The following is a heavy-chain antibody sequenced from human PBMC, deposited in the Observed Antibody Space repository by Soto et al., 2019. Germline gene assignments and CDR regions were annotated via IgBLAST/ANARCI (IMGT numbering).Heavy chain of an antibody. V-gene: IGHV1-8*01. CDR1: GYSFTSYD. Sequence: ASVKVSFKASGYSFTSYDINWVRQATGQGLEWMGWMNPISGNTGYAQKFQGRVTMTRNTSISTAYMELSSLRSEDTAVYYAARERGLPFSNTNFEYWGQGTLVTVSS. CDR2: MNPISGNT. D-gene: IGHD3-10*01. J-gene: IGHJ4*02. CDR3: ARERGLPFSNTNFEY.